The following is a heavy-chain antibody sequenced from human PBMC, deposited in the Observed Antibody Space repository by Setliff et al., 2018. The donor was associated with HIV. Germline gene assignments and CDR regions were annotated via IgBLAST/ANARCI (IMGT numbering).Heavy chain of an antibody. D-gene: IGHD3-10*01. CDR1: GASFSGYF. V-gene: IGHV4-34*01. J-gene: IGHJ3*02. CDR2: INHAGST. Sequence: PSETLSLTCTLYGASFSGYFWSWIRQPPGKGLEWIGEINHAGSTNFNPSLKGRVTISVDMSKRQFSLHLTSVTAADTAVYYCAREGGKLWFGELLYAFDIWGKGTMVTVSS. CDR3: AREGGKLWFGELLYAFDI.